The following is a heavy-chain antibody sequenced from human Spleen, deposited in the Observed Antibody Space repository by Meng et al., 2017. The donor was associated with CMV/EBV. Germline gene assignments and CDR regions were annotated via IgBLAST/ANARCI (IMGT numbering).Heavy chain of an antibody. D-gene: IGHD2-21*02. CDR2: INHSGST. J-gene: IGHJ4*02. CDR1: GGSFSGYY. CDR3: ARGPYYCGGDCYDFDY. Sequence: VQLCGAGLLKPSETLFLTCAVYGGSFSGYYWGWIRQPPEKVLEWIGEINHSGSTNYNPSLKSRVTISVDTSKNQFSLKLSSVTAADTAVYYCARGPYYCGGDCYDFDYWGQGTLVTVSS. V-gene: IGHV4-34*01.